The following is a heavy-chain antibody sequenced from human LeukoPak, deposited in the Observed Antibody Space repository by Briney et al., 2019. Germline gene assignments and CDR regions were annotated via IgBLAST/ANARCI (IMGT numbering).Heavy chain of an antibody. CDR1: AFTFNNYA. Sequence: GGSLRLSCAASAFTFNNYAMSWVRQAPGKGLEWVSVISDSGGSTYYADSVKGRFTISRDNSKNTLYLQMNNLRAEDTAVYYCARPGVGITPRYFDYWGQGTLVTVSS. CDR2: ISDSGGST. D-gene: IGHD1-14*01. J-gene: IGHJ4*02. CDR3: ARPGVGITPRYFDY. V-gene: IGHV3-23*01.